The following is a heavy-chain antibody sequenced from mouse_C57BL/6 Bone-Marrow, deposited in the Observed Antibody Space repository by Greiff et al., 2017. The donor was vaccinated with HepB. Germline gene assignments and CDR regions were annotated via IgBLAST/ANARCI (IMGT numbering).Heavy chain of an antibody. CDR3: AREGGGIY. CDR1: GYSITSGYY. CDR2: ISYDGSN. J-gene: IGHJ2*01. V-gene: IGHV3-6*01. D-gene: IGHD1-1*02. Sequence: ESGPGLVKPSQSLSLTCSVTGYSITSGYYWNWIRQFPGNKLEWMGYISYDGSNNYNPSLKNRISITRDTSKNQFFLKLNSVTTEDTATYYCAREGGGIYWGQGTTLTVSS.